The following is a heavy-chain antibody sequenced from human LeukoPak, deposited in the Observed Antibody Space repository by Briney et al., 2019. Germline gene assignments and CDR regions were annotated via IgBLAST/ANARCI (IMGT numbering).Heavy chain of an antibody. Sequence: GGSLRLSCAASGFTFSSDYMGWVRQAPGKGLEYVSIIYGVGDKFYADSVKGRFTISRDNSKNTLYLQMNSLRAEDTAVYYCARDSHKLHSSAYFYFFDYWGQGTLVSVSS. V-gene: IGHV3-66*02. D-gene: IGHD3-22*01. J-gene: IGHJ4*02. CDR3: ARDSHKLHSSAYFYFFDY. CDR1: GFTFSSDY. CDR2: IYGVGDK.